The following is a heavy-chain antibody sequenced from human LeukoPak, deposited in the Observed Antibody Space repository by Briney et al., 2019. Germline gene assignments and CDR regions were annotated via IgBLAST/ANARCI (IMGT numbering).Heavy chain of an antibody. CDR3: AREKPAFWDYGSGYFDY. CDR2: IRYDGSNK. J-gene: IGHJ4*02. CDR1: GFTFSSYG. V-gene: IGHV3-30*02. Sequence: QAGGSLRLSCAASGFTFSSYGMHWVRQAPGKGLEWVAFIRYDGSNKYYADSVKGRFTISRDNSKNTLYLQMNSLRAEDTAVYYCAREKPAFWDYGSGYFDYWAREPWSPSPQ. D-gene: IGHD3-10*01.